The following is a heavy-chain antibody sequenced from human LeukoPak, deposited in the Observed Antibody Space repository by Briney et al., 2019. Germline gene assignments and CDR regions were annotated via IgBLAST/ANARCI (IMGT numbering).Heavy chain of an antibody. Sequence: GGSLRLSCATSGFTFSSYGMHWVRQAPGKGLEWVAVISYDGSNKNYADSVKGRFTISRDNSKNTLYLQMNSLRAEDTAVYYCAKASTASGYDSPFEYWGQGTLVTVSS. D-gene: IGHD5-12*01. CDR1: GFTFSSYG. V-gene: IGHV3-30*18. CDR2: ISYDGSNK. CDR3: AKASTASGYDSPFEY. J-gene: IGHJ4*02.